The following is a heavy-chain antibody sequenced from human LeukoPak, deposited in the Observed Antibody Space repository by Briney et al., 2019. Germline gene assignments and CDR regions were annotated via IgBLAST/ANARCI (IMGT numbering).Heavy chain of an antibody. CDR3: ARVVYSCSSTSCSNYYYYGMDV. CDR1: GYTFTGYY. J-gene: IGHJ6*02. Sequence: ASVKVSCKASGYTFTGYYMHWVRQAPGQGLEWMGWINPNSGGTNYAQKFQGRVTMTRDTSISTAYMELSRLRSDDTAVYYCARVVYSCSSTSCSNYYYYGMDVWGQGTTVTVSS. CDR2: INPNSGGT. V-gene: IGHV1-2*02. D-gene: IGHD2-2*01.